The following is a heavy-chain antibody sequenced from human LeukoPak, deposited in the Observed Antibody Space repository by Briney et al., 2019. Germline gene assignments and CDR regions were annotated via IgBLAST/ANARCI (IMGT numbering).Heavy chain of an antibody. D-gene: IGHD3-10*01. CDR3: AKDPQVWGVLYFDI. CDR2: ISGSGGNT. CDR1: GFPFDIYA. J-gene: IGHJ4*02. V-gene: IGHV3-23*01. Sequence: PGGPLTLSCAPSGFPFDIYAMSWVRHAPGKGLECVSAISGSGGNTYYADYVKGRFTISRDHDKNTLYLQMNSLTDEDTAVYFWAKDPQVWGVLYFDIWGQGTLVTVSS.